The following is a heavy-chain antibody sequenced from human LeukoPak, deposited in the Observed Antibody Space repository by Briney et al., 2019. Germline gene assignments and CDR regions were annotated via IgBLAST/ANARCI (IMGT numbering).Heavy chain of an antibody. CDR1: GFTFSHYS. CDR3: ARSGWCYYLGLDV. Sequence: PGGSLRLSCAASGFTFSHYSMNWVRQAPGKGLEWVSSIGTSSGNTNYGDSVKGRFTISRDNMKNSLHLQMNSLRAEDTAVYYCARSGWCYYLGLDVWGHGTTVTVSS. J-gene: IGHJ6*02. D-gene: IGHD6-19*01. V-gene: IGHV3-21*01. CDR2: IGTSSGNT.